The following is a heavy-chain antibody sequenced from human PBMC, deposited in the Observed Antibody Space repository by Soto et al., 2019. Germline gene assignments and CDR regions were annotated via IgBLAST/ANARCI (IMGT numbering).Heavy chain of an antibody. Sequence: PSETLSLTCTVSGGSISSSSYYWGWIRQPPGKGLEWIGSIYYSGSTYYNPSLKSRVTISVDTSKNQFSLKLSSVTAADTAVYYCARHGIYGEGRHDAFDIWGQGTMVTVSS. V-gene: IGHV4-39*01. CDR2: IYYSGST. CDR1: GGSISSSSYY. D-gene: IGHD4-17*01. J-gene: IGHJ3*02. CDR3: ARHGIYGEGRHDAFDI.